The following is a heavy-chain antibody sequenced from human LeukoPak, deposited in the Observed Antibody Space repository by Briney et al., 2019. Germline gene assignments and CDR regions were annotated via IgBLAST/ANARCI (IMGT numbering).Heavy chain of an antibody. Sequence: PGGSLRLSCAASGFTFSSYWMSWVRQAPGKGLEWVATIKQDGSEKYYVDSVKGRFTISRDNAKNSLYLQMNSLRAEDTAVYYCARVNPFKRYFDWLPTSDYYYGMDVWGQGTTVTVSS. CDR3: ARVNPFKRYFDWLPTSDYYYGMDV. V-gene: IGHV3-7*04. CDR2: IKQDGSEK. J-gene: IGHJ6*02. CDR1: GFTFSSYW. D-gene: IGHD3-9*01.